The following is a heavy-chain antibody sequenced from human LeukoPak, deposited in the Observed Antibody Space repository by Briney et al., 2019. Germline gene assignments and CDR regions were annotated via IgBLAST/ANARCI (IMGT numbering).Heavy chain of an antibody. CDR2: INPNNGGT. D-gene: IGHD3-22*01. CDR3: AREWGSSGYSPFDY. J-gene: IGHJ4*02. Sequence: ASVKVSCKASGYTFTGYYMPWVRQAPGQGLEWMGWINPNNGGTKYAQKLQGRVTMTRATSISTAYMELSRLRSDDTAVHYCAREWGSSGYSPFDYWGQGTLVTVSS. CDR1: GYTFTGYY. V-gene: IGHV1-2*02.